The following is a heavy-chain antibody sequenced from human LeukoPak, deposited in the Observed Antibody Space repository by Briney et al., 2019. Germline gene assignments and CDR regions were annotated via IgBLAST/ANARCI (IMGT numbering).Heavy chain of an antibody. J-gene: IGHJ4*02. D-gene: IGHD1-26*01. Sequence: AGGSLRLSCVASGFTFSNYAMHWVRQAPGKGLEWVTVIAYDGSIKYYADSVKGRFTISRDDSKNTLYLQMNSLRAEDTAVYYCARDLIVGAPDYFDYWGQGTLVTVSS. CDR2: IAYDGSIK. CDR1: GFTFSNYA. V-gene: IGHV3-30*04. CDR3: ARDLIVGAPDYFDY.